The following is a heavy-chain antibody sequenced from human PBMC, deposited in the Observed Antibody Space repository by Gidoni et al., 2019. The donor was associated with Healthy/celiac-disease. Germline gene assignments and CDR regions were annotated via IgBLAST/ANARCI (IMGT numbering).Heavy chain of an antibody. V-gene: IGHV4-38-2*02. CDR3: ASSWERVGATRD. J-gene: IGHJ4*02. D-gene: IGHD1-26*01. Sequence: QVQLQESGPGLVKPSETLSLTCTVSGYSISSGYYWGWIRQPPGKGLEWIGSIYHSGSTYYNPSLKSRVTISVDTSKNQFSLKLSSVTAADTAVYYCASSWERVGATRDWGQGTLVTVSS. CDR2: IYHSGST. CDR1: GYSISSGYY.